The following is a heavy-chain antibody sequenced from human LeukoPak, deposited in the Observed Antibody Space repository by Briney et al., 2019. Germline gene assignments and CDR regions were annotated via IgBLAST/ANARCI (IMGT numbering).Heavy chain of an antibody. CDR2: IGNTET. CDR3: AKDWIQFNRVFDCFDS. D-gene: IGHD5-18*01. V-gene: IGHV3-23*01. J-gene: IGHJ4*02. CDR1: GFPFETNA. Sequence: GGSLRLSCATSGFPFETNAMSWVRQAPGKGLEWVATIGNTETFYADSVTGRLTSSRDNSKNTVNLQMDRLRVEDTAIYYCAKDWIQFNRVFDCFDSWGQGTLVTVSS.